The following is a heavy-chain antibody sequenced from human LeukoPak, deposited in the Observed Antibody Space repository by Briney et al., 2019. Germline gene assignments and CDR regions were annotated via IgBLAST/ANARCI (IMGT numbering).Heavy chain of an antibody. CDR1: GFTFTNYG. V-gene: IGHV3-30*02. Sequence: GGSLRLSCAASGFTFTNYGMHWVRQAPGKGLEWVAFIRDGVSNQYYAASVKARFTISRDNSNTPLYLQMNSLTAEGTAVYYCAKDPRDCSSTNCYRAAAGFDYWGQGTLVTVSS. CDR2: IRDGVSNQ. J-gene: IGHJ4*02. D-gene: IGHD2-2*02. CDR3: AKDPRDCSSTNCYRAAAGFDY.